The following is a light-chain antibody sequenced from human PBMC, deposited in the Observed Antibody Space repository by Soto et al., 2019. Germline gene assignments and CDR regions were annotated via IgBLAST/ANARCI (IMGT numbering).Light chain of an antibody. CDR3: QQLHSI. V-gene: IGKV1-9*01. J-gene: IGKJ3*01. CDR1: HDISTY. CDR2: AAS. Sequence: DIQLTQSPSLLSASVGEIVTITCRASHDISTYLAWYQQKPGKAPKLLIYAASTLQSGVPSRFSGSGSGTDFTLTISSLQPEDFATYYCQQLHSIFCPGTKVDIK.